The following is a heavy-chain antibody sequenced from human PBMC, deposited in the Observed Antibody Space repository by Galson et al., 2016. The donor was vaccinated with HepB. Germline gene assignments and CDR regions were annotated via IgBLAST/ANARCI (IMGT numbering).Heavy chain of an antibody. D-gene: IGHD6-25*01. CDR1: GFTFNTYW. CDR3: VSDGPSGWAAAYN. V-gene: IGHV3-7*03. Sequence: SLRLSCAGSGFTFNTYWMTWVRQAPGKGLEWVATIYEDGKKKHYLDSVRGRFTVSKDNAKSSLYLQTNNMRAEDTALYCCVSDGPSGWAAAYNWGRGTLVTVSS. CDR2: IYEDGKKK. J-gene: IGHJ4*02.